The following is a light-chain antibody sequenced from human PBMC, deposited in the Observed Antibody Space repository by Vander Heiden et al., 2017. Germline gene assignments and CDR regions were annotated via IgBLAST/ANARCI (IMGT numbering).Light chain of an antibody. CDR1: QSISSH. V-gene: IGKV1-39*01. J-gene: IGKJ1*01. Sequence: DIQMTQSPSSLSASVGDRVTITCRASQSISSHLNWYQQKPGEAPKLLIYAASNLQSGVPSRFSGSGSGTDFTLTISSLQPEDFTTYYCQQSYSTLWTFGQGTKVEIK. CDR3: QQSYSTLWT. CDR2: AAS.